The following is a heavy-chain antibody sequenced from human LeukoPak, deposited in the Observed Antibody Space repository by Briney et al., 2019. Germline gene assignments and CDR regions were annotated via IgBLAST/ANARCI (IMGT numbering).Heavy chain of an antibody. Sequence: SQTLSLTCAVSGGSISSGGYSWSWIRQPPGKGLEWIGYIYHSGSTYYNPSLKSRVTISVDRSKNQFSLKLSSVTAADTAVYYCARQYSGYDAFDYWGQGTLVTVPS. CDR1: GGSISSGGYS. V-gene: IGHV4-30-2*01. CDR3: ARQYSGYDAFDY. D-gene: IGHD5-12*01. CDR2: IYHSGST. J-gene: IGHJ4*02.